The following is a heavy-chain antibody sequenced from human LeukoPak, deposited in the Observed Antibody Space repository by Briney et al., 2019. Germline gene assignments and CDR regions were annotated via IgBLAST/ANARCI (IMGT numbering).Heavy chain of an antibody. J-gene: IGHJ3*01. Sequence: GGSLRLSCAASQFTFGNYGMHWVRQAPGKGLAWVAVISYDGKLQYYADSVKGRFTISRDNSKNTLYLQMNSLRAEDTAVYYCAKDLLPRALWGQGTMVTVSS. CDR2: ISYDGKLQ. V-gene: IGHV3-30*18. CDR3: AKDLLPRAL. CDR1: QFTFGNYG.